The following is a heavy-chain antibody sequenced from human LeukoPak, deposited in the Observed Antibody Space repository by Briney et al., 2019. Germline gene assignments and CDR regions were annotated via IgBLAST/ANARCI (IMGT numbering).Heavy chain of an antibody. J-gene: IGHJ5*02. CDR1: GYTFTSYY. D-gene: IGHD4-23*01. CDR3: ARDGCVLPTVVTRVAYNWFDP. Sequence: ASVKVSCKASGYTFTSYYMHWVRQAPGQGLEWMGIINPSGGSTSYAQKFQGRVTMTRDMSTSTVYMELSSLRSEDTAVYYCARDGCVLPTVVTRVAYNWFDPRGQGTLVTVSS. V-gene: IGHV1-46*01. CDR2: INPSGGST.